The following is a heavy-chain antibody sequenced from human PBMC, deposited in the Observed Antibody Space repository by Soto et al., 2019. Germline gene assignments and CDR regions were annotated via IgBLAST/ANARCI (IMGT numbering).Heavy chain of an antibody. CDR3: AKVRASYYYASGSYVV. Sequence: EVQLLESGGGLVQPGGSLRLSCAASGFTFSTYAMSWVRQAPGKGLEWVSAISGSGDSTYYADSVKGRFTISRDNSNNTLYRQMTSLSAEATAVYYCAKVRASYYYASGSYVVWGQGTLITVSS. CDR1: GFTFSTYA. V-gene: IGHV3-23*01. D-gene: IGHD3-10*01. J-gene: IGHJ4*02. CDR2: ISGSGDST.